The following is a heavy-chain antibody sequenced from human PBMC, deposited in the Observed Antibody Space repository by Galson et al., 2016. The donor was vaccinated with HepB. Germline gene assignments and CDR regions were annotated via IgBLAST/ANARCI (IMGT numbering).Heavy chain of an antibody. CDR3: AKSERTGTSWYYY. CDR1: NFSITGGYL. D-gene: IGHD6-13*01. J-gene: IGHJ4*02. V-gene: IGHV4-4*02. Sequence: SETLSLTCTVSNFSITGGYLWSWVRQSPTKGLEWIGEIHYTGVDNYKPSLKSRVVISVDKSKNQFSMELSSVTAADTAIYYCAKSERTGTSWYYYWGQGIRVTVSS. CDR2: IHYTGVD.